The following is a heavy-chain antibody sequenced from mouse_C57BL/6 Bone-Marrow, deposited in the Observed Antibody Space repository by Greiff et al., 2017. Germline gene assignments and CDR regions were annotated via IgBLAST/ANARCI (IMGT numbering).Heavy chain of an antibody. J-gene: IGHJ2*01. V-gene: IGHV1-15*01. CDR2: IDPETGGT. Sequence: QVQLKQSGAELVRPGASVTLSCKASGYTFTDYEMHWVKQTPVHGLEWIGAIDPETGGTAYNQKFKGKAILTADKSSSTAYMELRSLTSEDSAVYYCTRRIVRLSSSLDYWGQGTTLTVSS. CDR1: GYTFTDYE. CDR3: TRRIVRLSSSLDY. D-gene: IGHD1-1*01.